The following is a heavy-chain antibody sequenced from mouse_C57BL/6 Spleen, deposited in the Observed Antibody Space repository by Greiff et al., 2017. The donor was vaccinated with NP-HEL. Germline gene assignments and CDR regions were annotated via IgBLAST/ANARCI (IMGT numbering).Heavy chain of an antibody. CDR1: GFTFSSYA. Sequence: EVQVVESGGGLVKPGGSLKLSCAASGFTFSSYAMSWVRQTPEKRLEWVATISDGGSYTYYPDNVKGRFTISRDNAKNNLYLQMSHLKSEDTAMYYCARDMIRNYWYFDVWGTGTTVTVSS. D-gene: IGHD2-4*01. V-gene: IGHV5-4*01. CDR2: ISDGGSYT. J-gene: IGHJ1*03. CDR3: ARDMIRNYWYFDV.